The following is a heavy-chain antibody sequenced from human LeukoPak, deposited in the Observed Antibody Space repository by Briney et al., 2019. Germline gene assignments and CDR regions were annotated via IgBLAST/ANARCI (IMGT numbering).Heavy chain of an antibody. CDR1: GFTFSSYA. CDR2: ISYDGSNK. V-gene: IGHV3-30-3*01. J-gene: IGHJ4*02. D-gene: IGHD3-22*01. CDR3: AKDRGSGYDSSGYDY. Sequence: GGSLRLSCAASGFTFSSYAMHWVRQAPGKGLEWVAVISYDGSNKYYADSVKGRFTISRDNAKNTLYLQMNSLRAEDTGVYYCAKDRGSGYDSSGYDYWGQGTLVTVSS.